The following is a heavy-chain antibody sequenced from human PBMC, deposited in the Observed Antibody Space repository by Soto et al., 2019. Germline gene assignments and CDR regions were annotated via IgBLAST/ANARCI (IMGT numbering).Heavy chain of an antibody. Sequence: GESLKISCKGSGYSFTSYWISWVRQMPGKGLEWMGRVDSSESYTKYSPSFQVHVTISADKSISTAYLQWSSLKASDTAMYYCARHRNYHDSSVSEYWGERTLVTVSS. CDR2: VDSSESYT. CDR1: GYSFTSYW. J-gene: IGHJ4*02. V-gene: IGHV5-10-1*01. D-gene: IGHD3-22*01. CDR3: ARHRNYHDSSVSEY.